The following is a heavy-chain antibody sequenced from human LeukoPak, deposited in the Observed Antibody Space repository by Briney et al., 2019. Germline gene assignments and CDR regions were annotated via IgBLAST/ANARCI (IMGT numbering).Heavy chain of an antibody. V-gene: IGHV4-34*01. Sequence: SETLSLTCAVYGGSFSGYYWSWIRQPPGKGLEWIGEINHSGSTNYNPSLKSRVTISVDTSKNQFSLKLSSVTAADTAVYYCASTYYYGLYGMDVWGQGTTVTVSS. CDR1: GGSFSGYY. J-gene: IGHJ6*02. D-gene: IGHD3-10*01. CDR2: INHSGST. CDR3: ASTYYYGLYGMDV.